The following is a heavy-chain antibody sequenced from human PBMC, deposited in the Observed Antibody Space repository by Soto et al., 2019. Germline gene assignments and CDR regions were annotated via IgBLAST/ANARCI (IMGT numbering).Heavy chain of an antibody. CDR2: VWYDGGNK. CDR1: GFTFSSYG. V-gene: IGHV3-33*01. D-gene: IGHD5-12*01. Sequence: QVQLAESGGGVVQPGRSLRLSCAASGFTFSSYGMHWVRQAPGKGLEWVAIVWYDGGNKYYADSVKGRFTISRDNSKNTLYLQMNSLRDEDTAVYYCVRAAGYSGNDYVYYYGMDVWGQGTTVTVSS. J-gene: IGHJ6*02. CDR3: VRAAGYSGNDYVYYYGMDV.